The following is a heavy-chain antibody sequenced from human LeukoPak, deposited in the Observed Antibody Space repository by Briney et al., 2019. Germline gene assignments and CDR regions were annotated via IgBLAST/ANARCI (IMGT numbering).Heavy chain of an antibody. D-gene: IGHD3-3*01. J-gene: IGHJ3*02. CDR1: GFTFSSYW. Sequence: PGGSLRLSCAASGFTFSSYWMSWVRQAPGKGLEWVANIKHDGSEKYYVDSVKGRFTISRDNAKNSLYLQMNSLRAEDTAVYYCASGYDFWRGAFDIWGQGTMVTVSS. CDR3: ASGYDFWRGAFDI. V-gene: IGHV3-7*01. CDR2: IKHDGSEK.